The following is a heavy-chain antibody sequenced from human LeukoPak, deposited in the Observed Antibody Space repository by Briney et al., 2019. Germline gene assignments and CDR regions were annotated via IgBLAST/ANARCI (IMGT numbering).Heavy chain of an antibody. V-gene: IGHV1-18*01. D-gene: IGHD3-10*01. CDR3: ASYGSSWAWY. Sequence: GASVKVSCKASGYTFTSYGISWVRQAPGQGLEWMGWISTYNGNTNYAQKFQGRVTMTRDTSISTAYMELSRLRSDDTAVYYCASYGSSWAWYWGQGTLVTVSS. J-gene: IGHJ4*02. CDR1: GYTFTSYG. CDR2: ISTYNGNT.